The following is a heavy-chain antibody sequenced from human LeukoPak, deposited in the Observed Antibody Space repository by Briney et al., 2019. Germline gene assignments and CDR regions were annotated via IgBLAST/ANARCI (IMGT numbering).Heavy chain of an antibody. D-gene: IGHD2/OR15-2a*01. J-gene: IGHJ4*02. CDR1: GFTFSSYW. Sequence: PGGSLRLSCAASGFTFSSYWMNWVRQATGKGLVWVSRIASDGSSTTYADSVKGRFSISRDNAKNTLYLQMNSLRVEDTAVYYCARGRPHCNDYWGQGTLVTVSS. CDR3: ARGRPHCNDY. CDR2: IASDGSST. V-gene: IGHV3-74*01.